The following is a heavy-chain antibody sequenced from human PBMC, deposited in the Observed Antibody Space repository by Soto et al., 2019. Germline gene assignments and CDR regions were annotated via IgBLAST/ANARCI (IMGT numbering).Heavy chain of an antibody. CDR3: ARDTTGLHY. CDR1: GLIFRNYK. V-gene: IGHV3-74*01. D-gene: IGHD1-1*01. Sequence: PGGSLRLSCAASGLIFRNYKMHWVRQAPGKGLVWVSRINTDGSITDYADSVKGRFTVSRDNAKNTMYLQMNSLTADDTAVYYCARDTTGLHYSGQGTLVTVSS. CDR2: INTDGSIT. J-gene: IGHJ4*02.